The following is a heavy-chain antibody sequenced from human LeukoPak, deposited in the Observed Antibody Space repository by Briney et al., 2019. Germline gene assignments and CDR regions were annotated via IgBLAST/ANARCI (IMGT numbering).Heavy chain of an antibody. J-gene: IGHJ4*02. V-gene: IGHV4-59*01. CDR2: IYYSGST. D-gene: IGHD3-3*01. CDR3: ARGRDYDFWSGGAFDY. CDR1: GGSISSYY. Sequence: SETLSLTCTVSGGSISSYYCSWIRQPPGKGLEWIGYIYYSGSTNYNPSLKSRVTISVDTSKNRFSLKLSSVTAADTAVYYCARGRDYDFWSGGAFDYRGQGTLVSVSS.